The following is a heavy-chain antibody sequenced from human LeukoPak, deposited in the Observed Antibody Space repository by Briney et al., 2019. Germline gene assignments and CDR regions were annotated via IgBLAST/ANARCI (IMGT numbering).Heavy chain of an antibody. CDR3: ARLMTTVTNAVAFDI. J-gene: IGHJ3*02. D-gene: IGHD4-17*01. V-gene: IGHV4-39*01. CDR1: GGSISSSSYY. CDR2: IYYSGST. Sequence: PSETLSLTCTVSGGSISSSSYYCGWIRQPPGKGLEWIGSIYYSGSTYYNPSLKSRVTISVDTSKNQFSLKLSSVTAADTAVYYCARLMTTVTNAVAFDIWGQGTMVTVSS.